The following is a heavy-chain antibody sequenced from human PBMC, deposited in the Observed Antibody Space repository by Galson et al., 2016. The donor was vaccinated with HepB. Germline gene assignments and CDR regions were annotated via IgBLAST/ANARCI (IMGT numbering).Heavy chain of an antibody. CDR1: GDSISSGEYY. J-gene: IGHJ4*02. D-gene: IGHD3-10*01. Sequence: TLSLTCSVSGDSISSGEYYWSWIRQHPGKGLECFGYMYYSGGTYYNPSLKSRVTISADKSKNQFSLRLSSVTAADPAVYHSARVGDVSGLSQYFDSCGQGTLVTGSS. CDR2: MYYSGGT. V-gene: IGHV4-31*03. CDR3: ARVGDVSGLSQYFDS.